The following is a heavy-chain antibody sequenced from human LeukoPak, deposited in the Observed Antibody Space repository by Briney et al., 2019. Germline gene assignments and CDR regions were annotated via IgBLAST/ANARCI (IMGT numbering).Heavy chain of an antibody. J-gene: IGHJ6*02. CDR1: GGSISSYY. CDR2: IYYSGIT. CDR3: ARHSGIGYYYYGVDV. Sequence: SETLSLTCTVAGGSISSYYWSWIRQPPGKGLGWIGYIYYSGITDYNPSLKSRVIISVDTSKNQFSLQLSSVTAADTAVYFCARHSGIGYYYYGVDVWGQGTTVTVSS. V-gene: IGHV4-59*08. D-gene: IGHD2-15*01.